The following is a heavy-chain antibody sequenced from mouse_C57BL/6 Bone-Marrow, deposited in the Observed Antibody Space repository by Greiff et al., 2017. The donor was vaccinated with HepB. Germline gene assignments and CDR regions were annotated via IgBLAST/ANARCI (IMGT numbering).Heavy chain of an antibody. D-gene: IGHD1-1*01. V-gene: IGHV1-5*01. CDR2: IYPGNSDT. J-gene: IGHJ1*03. CDR1: GYTFTSYW. CDR3: TRGYYGSSYEYFDV. Sequence: DVKLQESGTVLARPGASVKMSCKTSGYTFTSYWMHWVKQRPGQGLEWIGAIYPGNSDTSYNQKFKGKAKLTAVTSASTAYMELSSLTNEDSAVYYCTRGYYGSSYEYFDVWGTGTTVTVSS.